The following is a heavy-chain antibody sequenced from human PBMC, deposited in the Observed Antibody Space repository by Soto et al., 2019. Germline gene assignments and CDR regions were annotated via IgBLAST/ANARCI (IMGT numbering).Heavy chain of an antibody. Sequence: GASVKVSCKASGGTFGSYVFNWVRQAPGQGLEWMGGIIPLFSRPNYAQKFQGRVTITADESTSTAYMELSILRSDDTAVFYCARDLGSGYDPGDYWGQGTLVTVSS. CDR3: ARDLGSGYDPGDY. D-gene: IGHD5-12*01. V-gene: IGHV1-69*13. CDR1: GGTFGSYV. CDR2: IIPLFSRP. J-gene: IGHJ4*02.